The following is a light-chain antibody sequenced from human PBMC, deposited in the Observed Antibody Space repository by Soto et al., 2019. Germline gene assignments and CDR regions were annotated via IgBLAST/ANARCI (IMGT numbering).Light chain of an antibody. CDR1: QSVSSS. V-gene: IGKV3-11*01. CDR2: DAS. J-gene: IGKJ4*01. Sequence: EIVLTQSPATLSLSPGERATLSCRASQSVSSSLAWYQQKPGQAPRLLIYDASNRATGIPARFSGGGSGTDFTLTISSLEPEDFAVYYCHQRSNWPLTFGGGTKVDIK. CDR3: HQRSNWPLT.